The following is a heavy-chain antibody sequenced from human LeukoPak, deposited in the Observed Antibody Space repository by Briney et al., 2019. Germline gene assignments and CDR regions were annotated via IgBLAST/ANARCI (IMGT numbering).Heavy chain of an antibody. CDR2: IYYSGSA. CDR1: GVSICSGGYY. V-gene: IGHV4-30-4*01. Sequence: SETLSLTCTVSGVSICSGGYYWSWLRQPPGKGLEWIGYIYYSGSAHYNPSLKSRVPISVDTSKNQFSLKLSSVTAADTAMYYCARAQGGSGYYSSTYYFDYWGQGTLVTVSS. CDR3: ARAQGGSGYYSSTYYFDY. D-gene: IGHD3-22*01. J-gene: IGHJ4*02.